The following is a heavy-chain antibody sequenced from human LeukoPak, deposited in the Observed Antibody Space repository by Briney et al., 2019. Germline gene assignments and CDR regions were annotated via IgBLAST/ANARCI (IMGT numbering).Heavy chain of an antibody. CDR3: ARDGEYCSGGSCYSEYFQH. V-gene: IGHV4-59*01. Sequence: SETLSLTCTVSGGSISSYYWSWIQQPPGKGLEWIGYIYYSGSTNYNPSLKSRVTISVDTSKNQFSLKLSSVTAADTAVYYCARDGEYCSGGSCYSEYFQHWGQGTLVTVSS. CDR1: GGSISSYY. CDR2: IYYSGST. J-gene: IGHJ1*01. D-gene: IGHD2-15*01.